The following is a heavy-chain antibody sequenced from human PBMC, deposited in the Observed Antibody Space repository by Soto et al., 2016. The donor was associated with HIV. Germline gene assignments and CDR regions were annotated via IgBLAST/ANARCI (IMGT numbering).Heavy chain of an antibody. CDR2: ISSSSSYI. CDR3: ARVQSTKGVYDY. Sequence: EVQLVESGGGLVKPGGSLRLSCAASGFTFSSYSMNWVRQAPGKGLEWVSSISSSSSYIYYADSVKGRFTISRDNAKNSLYLQMNSLRAEDTAVYYCARVQSTKGVYDYWGQGTLVTVSS. V-gene: IGHV3-21*01. D-gene: IGHD1-1*01. J-gene: IGHJ4*02. CDR1: GFTFSSYS.